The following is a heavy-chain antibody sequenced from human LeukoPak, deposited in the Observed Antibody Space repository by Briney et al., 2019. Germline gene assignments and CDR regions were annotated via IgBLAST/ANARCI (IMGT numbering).Heavy chain of an antibody. CDR3: ARRSTSGYSSSWFPDY. J-gene: IGHJ4*02. V-gene: IGHV1-69*04. D-gene: IGHD6-13*01. Sequence: SVKVSCKASGGTFSSYAISWVQQAPGQGLEWMGRIIPILGIANYAQKFQGRVTITADKSTSTAYMELSSLRSEDTAVYYCARRSTSGYSSSWFPDYWGQGTLVTVSS. CDR1: GGTFSSYA. CDR2: IIPILGIA.